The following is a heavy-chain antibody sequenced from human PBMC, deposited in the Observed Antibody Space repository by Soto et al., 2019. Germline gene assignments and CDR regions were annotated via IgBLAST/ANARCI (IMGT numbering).Heavy chain of an antibody. V-gene: IGHV4-39*01. CDR1: GDSVRSTTFF. Sequence: SETLSLTCTVSGDSVRSTTFFWGWVRQPPGKGLEWIGNIYYSGKTYYNPSLWSRLTISVDTSKNQFSLNLTSVTAADTAVYYCASLNLPTGTSSYFDYWGQGTLVTVSS. D-gene: IGHD4-17*01. CDR2: IYYSGKT. J-gene: IGHJ4*02. CDR3: ASLNLPTGTSSYFDY.